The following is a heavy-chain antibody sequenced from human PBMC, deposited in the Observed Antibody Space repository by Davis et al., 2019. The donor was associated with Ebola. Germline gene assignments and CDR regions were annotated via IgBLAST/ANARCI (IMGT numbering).Heavy chain of an antibody. CDR3: ARDVWAYYFDY. V-gene: IGHV4-4*02. CDR2: IYHSGST. J-gene: IGHJ4*02. D-gene: IGHD2-8*01. Sequence: MPGGSLRLSCTVSGGSISSSNWWSWVRQPPGKGLEWIGEIYHSGSTNYNPSLKSRVTISVDTSKSQFSLKLSSVTAADTAVYYCARDVWAYYFDYWGQGTLVTVSS. CDR1: GGSISSSNW.